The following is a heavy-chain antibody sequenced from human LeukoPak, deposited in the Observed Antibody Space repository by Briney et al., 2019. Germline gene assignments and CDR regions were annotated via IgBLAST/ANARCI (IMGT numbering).Heavy chain of an antibody. CDR3: ARGNSPKWELLGWFDP. J-gene: IGHJ5*02. CDR1: GFTFSSYS. V-gene: IGHV3-48*01. D-gene: IGHD1-26*01. CDR2: ISSSSSTI. Sequence: SGGSLRLSCAASGFTFSSYSMNWVRQAPGKGLEWVSYISSSSSTIYYADSVKGRFTISRDNAKNSLYLQMNSLRAEDTAVYYCARGNSPKWELLGWFDPWGQGTLVTVSS.